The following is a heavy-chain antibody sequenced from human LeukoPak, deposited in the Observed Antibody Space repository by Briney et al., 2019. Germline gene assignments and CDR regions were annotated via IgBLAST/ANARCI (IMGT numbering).Heavy chain of an antibody. J-gene: IGHJ4*02. CDR3: ARGDLESTVTTFGY. CDR1: GFTFSNYW. D-gene: IGHD4-17*01. Sequence: GGSLRLSCAASGFTFSNYWMQWVRQAPGTGLVWVSPIHSDGSSTSYADSVKGRFTISRDNAKNSLYLQMNNLKAEDTAVYYCARGDLESTVTTFGYWGQGTLVTVSS. CDR2: IHSDGSST. V-gene: IGHV3-74*01.